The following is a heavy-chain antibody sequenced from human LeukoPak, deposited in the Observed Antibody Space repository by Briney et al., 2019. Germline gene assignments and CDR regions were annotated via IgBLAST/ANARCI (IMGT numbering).Heavy chain of an antibody. CDR2: ISYDGSNK. Sequence: GGSLRLSCAASGFTFSSNAMHWVRQAPGEGLDWVAVISYDGSNKYYADSVKGRFTISRDNSKNTLYLQMNSLRAEDTAVYYCARALIVAVTSHYYYGMDVRGQGTTVTVSS. CDR1: GFTFSSNA. V-gene: IGHV3-30-3*01. J-gene: IGHJ6*02. D-gene: IGHD1-26*01. CDR3: ARALIVAVTSHYYYGMDV.